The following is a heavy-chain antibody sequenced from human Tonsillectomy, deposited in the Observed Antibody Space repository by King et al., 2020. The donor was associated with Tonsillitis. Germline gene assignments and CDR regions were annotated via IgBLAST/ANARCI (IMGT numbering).Heavy chain of an antibody. CDR1: GYSFTSYW. CDR3: ATRYYYDSSGPDINYYYFMDV. CDR2: IDPSDSYT. D-gene: IGHD3-22*01. J-gene: IGHJ6*03. V-gene: IGHV5-10-1*03. Sequence: VQLVEYGAEVKKPGESLRISCKGSGYSFTSYWINWVRQMPGKGLEWMGRIDPSDSYTNYSPSFQGHVTISADKSIITAYLQWSSLKTSDTAMYYCATRYYYDSSGPDINYYYFMDVWGKGTTVTVSS.